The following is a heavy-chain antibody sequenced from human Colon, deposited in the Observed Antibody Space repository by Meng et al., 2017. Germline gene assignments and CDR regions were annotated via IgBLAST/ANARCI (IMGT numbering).Heavy chain of an antibody. CDR2: ISYDGSNK. V-gene: IGHV3-30*04. Sequence: GESLKISCAASGFTFSSYAMHWVRQAPGKGLEWVAVISYDGSNKYYADSVKGRFTISRDNSKNTLYLQMNSLRAEDTAVYYCARDSYEEYYYDSSGYYWDFDYWGQGTRVTVSS. CDR1: GFTFSSYA. J-gene: IGHJ4*02. CDR3: ARDSYEEYYYDSSGYYWDFDY. D-gene: IGHD3-22*01.